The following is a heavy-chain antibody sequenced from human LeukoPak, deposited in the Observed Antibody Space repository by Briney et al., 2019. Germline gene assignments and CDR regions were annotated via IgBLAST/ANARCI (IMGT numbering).Heavy chain of an antibody. V-gene: IGHV4-59*01. D-gene: IGHD1-26*01. J-gene: IGHJ3*02. CDR1: GDSISNFH. CDR3: ARYIVSYPHDAFDI. CDR2: ISYSGGT. Sequence: SATLSLTCSVSGDSISNFHWSWIRQSPGKGLEWIAYISYSGGTKYNPSLKSRVTISLDTSKNQFSLKVSSVTAADSAVYYCARYIVSYPHDAFDIWGQGTMVTVSS.